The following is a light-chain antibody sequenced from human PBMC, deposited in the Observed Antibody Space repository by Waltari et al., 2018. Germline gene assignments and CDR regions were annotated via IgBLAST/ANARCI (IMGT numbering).Light chain of an antibody. J-gene: IGLJ2*01. Sequence: QSALTQPASVSGSPGQSITISCTGTSNDVGSYNLVSWDQRHPGKAPELLIYEGSKRPSGCSKRFSGSKSGNTASLTSSGLQAEDEADYFCCSYASGSTIIFGGGTKLTVL. CDR1: SNDVGSYNL. V-gene: IGLV2-23*01. CDR2: EGS. CDR3: CSYASGSTII.